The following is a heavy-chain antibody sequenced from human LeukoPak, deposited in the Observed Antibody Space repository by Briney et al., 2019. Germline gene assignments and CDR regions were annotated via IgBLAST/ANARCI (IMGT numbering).Heavy chain of an antibody. Sequence: SQTLSLTCAISXDXXSGNSAVAWNWLRQSPSRGLEWLGRTYYRSKWNNDYAVSVKSRITINPDTSKNQFSLHLNSVTPEDTAVYYCTRGRNSGFDYWGQGTLVTVSS. CDR1: XDXXSGNSAVA. CDR3: TRGRNSGFDY. V-gene: IGHV6-1*01. D-gene: IGHD2/OR15-2a*01. CDR2: TYYRSKWNN. J-gene: IGHJ4*02.